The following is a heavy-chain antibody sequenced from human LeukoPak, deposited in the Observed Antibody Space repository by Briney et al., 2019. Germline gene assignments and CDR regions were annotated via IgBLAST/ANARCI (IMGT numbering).Heavy chain of an antibody. CDR2: IRPSGDRT. J-gene: IGHJ3*01. D-gene: IGHD3-10*01. V-gene: IGHV3-23*01. Sequence: GRSLRLSCSASAFSFTSYAITSVRHAPERGLEWVSEIRPSGDRTFYADPVKGRFTISRDNSKSTVYLQMDSLTADDAAVYYCIRYASGSRYEGAVWGQGTTVTVSS. CDR1: AFSFTSYA. CDR3: IRYASGSRYEGAV.